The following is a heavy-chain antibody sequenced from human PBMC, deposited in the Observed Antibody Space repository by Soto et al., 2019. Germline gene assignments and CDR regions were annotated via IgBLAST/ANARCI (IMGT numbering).Heavy chain of an antibody. CDR3: ARGVRGHYGFDV. V-gene: IGHV3-74*01. J-gene: IGHJ3*01. Sequence: EVQLVESGGGLVQPGEPLRLSCAASGFTFSDYWIHWVRQAPGKGLVWVSRIKFDGSSANYADSVKGRFTISRDNAKDTVYLQMNSLGAEDTAVYYCARGVRGHYGFDVWGQGTMVTVSS. D-gene: IGHD3-10*01. CDR2: IKFDGSSA. CDR1: GFTFSDYW.